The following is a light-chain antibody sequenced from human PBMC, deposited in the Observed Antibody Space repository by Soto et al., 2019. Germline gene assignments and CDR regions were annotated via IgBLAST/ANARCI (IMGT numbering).Light chain of an antibody. J-gene: IGKJ4*01. CDR3: QQFSSYPLT. CDR1: QSVSSY. CDR2: DAS. V-gene: IGKV3-11*01. Sequence: EIVLTQSPATLSLSPGEIATLSCRASQSVSSYLAWYQQKPGQAPRLLIYDASSRATGIPDRFSGGGSGTDFTLTISRLEPEDFAVYYCQQFSSYPLTFGGGTKVDI.